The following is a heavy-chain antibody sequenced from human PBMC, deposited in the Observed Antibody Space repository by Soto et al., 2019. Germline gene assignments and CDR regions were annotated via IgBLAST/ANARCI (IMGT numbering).Heavy chain of an antibody. D-gene: IGHD2-15*01. V-gene: IGHV6-1*01. CDR2: TYYKSKWYN. J-gene: IGHJ4*02. CDR3: ARDRGSGTNHFDF. CDR1: VDSVSSNSAA. Sequence: SQTLSLTCAISVDSVSSNSAAWNLISQSPSRGLEWLGATYYKSKWYNDYAVSVKSRIIINPDTSKNQFSLQLNSVTPEDTAVYYCARDRGSGTNHFDFWGQGTVVTVSS.